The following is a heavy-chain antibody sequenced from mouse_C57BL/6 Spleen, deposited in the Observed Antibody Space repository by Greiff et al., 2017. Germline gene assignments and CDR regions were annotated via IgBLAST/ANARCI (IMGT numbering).Heavy chain of an antibody. CDR2: IYPGDGDT. CDR3: SGRNGMSYFDV. CDR1: GYAFSSSW. Sequence: QVQLQQSGPELVKPGASVKISCKASGYAFSSSWMNWVKQRPGKGLEWIGRIYPGDGDTNYNGKFKGKATLTADKSSSTAYMQLSSLTSEDSAVNLCSGRNGMSYFDVWGTGTTVTVSS. D-gene: IGHD4-1*01. V-gene: IGHV1-82*01. J-gene: IGHJ1*03.